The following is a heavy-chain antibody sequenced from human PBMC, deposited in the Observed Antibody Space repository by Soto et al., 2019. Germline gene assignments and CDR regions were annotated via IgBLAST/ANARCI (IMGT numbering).Heavy chain of an antibody. CDR1: GGSFSGHY. D-gene: IGHD3-3*01. CDR2: INHSGST. Sequence: QVQLQQWGAGLLKPSETLSLTCAVYGGSFSGHYWSWTRQPPGKGLEWIGEINHSGSTNYNPSLKSRVTISVDTYKKQFSLKLSCVTAADTAVYYCARGGDYNFWSGANYYYYYMDVWGKGTTVTVSS. J-gene: IGHJ6*03. V-gene: IGHV4-34*01. CDR3: ARGGDYNFWSGANYYYYYMDV.